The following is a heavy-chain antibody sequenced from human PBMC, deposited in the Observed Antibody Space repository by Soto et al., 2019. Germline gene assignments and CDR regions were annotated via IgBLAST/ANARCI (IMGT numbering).Heavy chain of an antibody. Sequence: SETLSLTCTVSGGSISSSSYYWGWIRQPPGKGLDWIGSIYYSGSTYYNPSLKSRVTISVDTSKNQFSLKLSSVTAADTAVYYCARRDYDFWSGYPPSLYGMDVWGQGTTVTVSS. V-gene: IGHV4-39*01. D-gene: IGHD3-3*01. CDR1: GGSISSSSYY. CDR2: IYYSGST. J-gene: IGHJ6*02. CDR3: ARRDYDFWSGYPPSLYGMDV.